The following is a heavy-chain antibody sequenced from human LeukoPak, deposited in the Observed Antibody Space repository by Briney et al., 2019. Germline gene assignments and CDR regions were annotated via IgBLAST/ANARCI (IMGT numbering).Heavy chain of an antibody. CDR2: IYYSGST. CDR3: ARSNKLGYCSSTGCYDFDY. CDR1: GGSISSSNYY. J-gene: IGHJ4*02. D-gene: IGHD2-2*01. V-gene: IGHV4-39*01. Sequence: SETLSLTCTVSGGSISSSNYYWGWIRQPPGKGLEWIGSIYYSGSTYYNPSLKSRVTISVDTSKNQFSLKLSSVTAADTAVYYCARSNKLGYCSSTGCYDFDYWGQGTLVTVSS.